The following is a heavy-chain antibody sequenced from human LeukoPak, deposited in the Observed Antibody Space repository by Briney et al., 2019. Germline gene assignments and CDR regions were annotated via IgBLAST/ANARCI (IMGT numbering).Heavy chain of an antibody. Sequence: SETLSLTCTVSGGSLSSHYWSWIRQPPGKGLEWIGYIYYNGNTNYNPSLKSRVTISVDTSKNQFSPKLNSVTAADTAMYYCARQTGRLDPWGQGTLVTVS. CDR1: GGSLSSHY. CDR2: IYYNGNT. J-gene: IGHJ5*02. CDR3: ARQTGRLDP. V-gene: IGHV4-59*11.